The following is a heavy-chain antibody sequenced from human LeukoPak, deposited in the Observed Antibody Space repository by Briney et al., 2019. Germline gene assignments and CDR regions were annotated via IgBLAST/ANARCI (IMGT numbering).Heavy chain of an antibody. D-gene: IGHD2-2*01. CDR3: ARDPADRYCSSTSCYALYYGMDV. Sequence: ASVKVSCKASGYTFTGYYMHWVRQAPGQGLEWMGRINPNSGGTNYAQKFQGRVTMTRETSISTAYMELSRLRSDDTAVYYCARDPADRYCSSTSCYALYYGMDVWGQGTTVTVSS. CDR1: GYTFTGYY. J-gene: IGHJ6*02. CDR2: INPNSGGT. V-gene: IGHV1-2*06.